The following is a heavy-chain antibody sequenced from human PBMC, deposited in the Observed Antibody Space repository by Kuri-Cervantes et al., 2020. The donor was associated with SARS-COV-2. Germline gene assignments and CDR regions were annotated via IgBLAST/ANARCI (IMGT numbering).Heavy chain of an antibody. CDR3: ARVPYSNYVWFDP. V-gene: IGHV4-59*11. CDR1: GGSISRHY. D-gene: IGHD4-11*01. CDR2: IYYSGST. J-gene: IGHJ5*02. Sequence: GSLRLSCTVSGGSISRHYWSWLRQPPGKGLEWIGDIYYSGSTNYNPSLRSRVTISVDTSKNQFSLKLSSVTAADTAVYYCARVPYSNYVWFDPWGQGTLVTVSS.